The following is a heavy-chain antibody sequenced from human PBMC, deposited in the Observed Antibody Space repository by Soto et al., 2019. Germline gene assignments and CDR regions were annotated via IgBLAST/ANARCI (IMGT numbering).Heavy chain of an antibody. CDR2: IYTSGST. V-gene: IGHV4-4*07. CDR3: ARVREYTMPTHSPLTFWYFDL. Sequence: QVQLQESGPGLVKPSETLSLTCTVSGGSISSYYWSWIRQPAGKGLEWIGRIYTSGSTNYNPSLKSRVTLSVDTSKNQCSLKLSSVTAADTAVYYCARVREYTMPTHSPLTFWYFDLWGRGTLVTVSS. D-gene: IGHD2-2*01. CDR1: GGSISSYY. J-gene: IGHJ2*01.